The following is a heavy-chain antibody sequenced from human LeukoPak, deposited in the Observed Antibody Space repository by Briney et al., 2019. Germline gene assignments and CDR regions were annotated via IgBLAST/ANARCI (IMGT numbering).Heavy chain of an antibody. Sequence: GGSLRLFCAASGFTFDDYAMHWVRQAPGKGLEWVSGISWNSGSIGYADSVKGRFTISRDNAKNSLYLQMNSLRAEDTALYYCAKDMDRTGWYFQHWGQGTLVTVSS. CDR1: GFTFDDYA. V-gene: IGHV3-9*01. CDR2: ISWNSGSI. D-gene: IGHD1-1*01. J-gene: IGHJ1*01. CDR3: AKDMDRTGWYFQH.